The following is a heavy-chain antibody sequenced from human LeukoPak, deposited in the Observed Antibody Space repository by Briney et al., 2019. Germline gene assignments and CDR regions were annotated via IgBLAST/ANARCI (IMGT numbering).Heavy chain of an antibody. Sequence: GGSQRLACAASGFTFSDYYMSWIRQAPGKGLEWVSYISSSGSTIYYADSVKGRFTISRDNAKNSLYLQMNSLRAEDTAVYYCARGGSDTAMDFDYWCQGTLVTVSS. J-gene: IGHJ4*02. CDR1: GFTFSDYY. V-gene: IGHV3-11*04. CDR2: ISSSGSTI. D-gene: IGHD5-18*01. CDR3: ARGGSDTAMDFDY.